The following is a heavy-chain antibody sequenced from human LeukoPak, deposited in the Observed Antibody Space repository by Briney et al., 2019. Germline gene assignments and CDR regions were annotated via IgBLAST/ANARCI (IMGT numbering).Heavy chain of an antibody. J-gene: IGHJ4*02. CDR2: IYTSGST. CDR1: GGSISIYY. D-gene: IGHD4-17*01. Sequence: NTSETLSLTCTVSGGSISIYYGNWIRQPAGQGLESIGRIYTSGSTNYNPSLKSRVTMSIDTSKNQFSLKLSSVTAADTAVYYCARWTTVTRAFDYWGQGTLVTVSS. CDR3: ARWTTVTRAFDY. V-gene: IGHV4-4*07.